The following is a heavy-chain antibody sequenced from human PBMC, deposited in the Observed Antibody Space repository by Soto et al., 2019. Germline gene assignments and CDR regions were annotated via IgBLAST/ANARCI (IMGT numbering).Heavy chain of an antibody. Sequence: SETLSLTCTVSGGSISSYYWSWIRQPPGKGLEWIGYIYYSGSTNYNPSLKSRVTISVDTSKNQFSLKLSSVTAADTAVYYCARVSEQLVPVYYYGMDVWGQGTTVTV. CDR2: IYYSGST. V-gene: IGHV4-59*01. D-gene: IGHD6-6*01. CDR1: GGSISSYY. J-gene: IGHJ6*02. CDR3: ARVSEQLVPVYYYGMDV.